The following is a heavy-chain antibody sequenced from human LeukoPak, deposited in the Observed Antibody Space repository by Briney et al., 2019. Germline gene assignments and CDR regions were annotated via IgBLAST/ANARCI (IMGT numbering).Heavy chain of an antibody. CDR1: GFTFSDYY. CDR2: ISSSGSTI. Sequence: GGSLRLSCAASGFTFSDYYMSWIRQAPGKGLEWVSYISSSGSTIYYADSVKGRFTISRDNSKNTLYLQMNSLRAEDTAVYYCAKGHVLLWFGELYSYYYYGMDVWGQGTTVTVSS. V-gene: IGHV3-11*01. D-gene: IGHD3-10*01. CDR3: AKGHVLLWFGELYSYYYYGMDV. J-gene: IGHJ6*02.